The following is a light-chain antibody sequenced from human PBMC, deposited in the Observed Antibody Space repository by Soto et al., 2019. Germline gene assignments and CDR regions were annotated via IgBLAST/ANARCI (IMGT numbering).Light chain of an antibody. J-gene: IGKJ5*01. Sequence: IQLTQSPSSLSASVGDRVTITCRASQGISSYLAWYQQKPGKALKLLIYAASTLQSGVPSRFSGSGSGTDFTLTISSLQPEDFATYYCQQLNSYPPGFGQGTRLEIK. CDR1: QGISSY. CDR3: QQLNSYPPG. CDR2: AAS. V-gene: IGKV1-9*01.